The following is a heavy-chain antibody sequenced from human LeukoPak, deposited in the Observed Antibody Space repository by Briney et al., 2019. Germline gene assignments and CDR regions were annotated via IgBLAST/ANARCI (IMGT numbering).Heavy chain of an antibody. J-gene: IGHJ4*02. CDR3: ARGRIAAAGPGLDY. CDR1: GGSFSGYY. Sequence: PSETLSLTCAVYGGSFSGYYWSWIRQPPGKGLEWIGEINHSGSTNYNPSLKSRVTISVDTSKNQFSLKLSSVTAADTAVYYCARGRIAAAGPGLDYWGQGTLATVSS. V-gene: IGHV4-34*01. D-gene: IGHD6-13*01. CDR2: INHSGST.